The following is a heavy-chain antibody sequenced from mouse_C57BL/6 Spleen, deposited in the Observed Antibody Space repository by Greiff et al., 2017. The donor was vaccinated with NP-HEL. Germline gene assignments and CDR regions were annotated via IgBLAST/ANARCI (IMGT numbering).Heavy chain of an antibody. CDR3: ARSLPPLLRVYAMDY. J-gene: IGHJ4*01. Sequence: LVESGAELVMPGASVKLSCKASGYTFTSYWMHWVKQRPGQGLEWIGEIDPSDSYTNYNQKFKGKSTLTVDKSSSTAYMQLSSLTSEASAVYYCARSLPPLLRVYAMDYWGQRTSVTVSS. D-gene: IGHD1-1*01. CDR2: IDPSDSYT. V-gene: IGHV1-69*01. CDR1: GYTFTSYW.